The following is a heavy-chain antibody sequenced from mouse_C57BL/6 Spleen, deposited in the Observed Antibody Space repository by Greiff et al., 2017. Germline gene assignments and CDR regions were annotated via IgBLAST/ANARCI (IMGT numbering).Heavy chain of an antibody. Sequence: QVHVKQSGPGLVAPSQSLSITCTVSGFSLTSYGVSWVRQPPGKGLVWLGVIWGDGSTNYHSALISRLSISKDNSKGQVFLKLNSLQNDDTATYYCTKRGGTGAMDYRGQGTSVTVSS. D-gene: IGHD4-1*01. J-gene: IGHJ4*01. V-gene: IGHV2-3*01. CDR1: GFSLTSYG. CDR3: TKRGGTGAMDY. CDR2: IWGDGST.